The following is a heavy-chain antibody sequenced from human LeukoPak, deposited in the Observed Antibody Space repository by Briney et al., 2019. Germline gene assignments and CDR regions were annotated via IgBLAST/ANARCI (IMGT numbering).Heavy chain of an antibody. J-gene: IGHJ4*02. D-gene: IGHD6-13*01. Sequence: AGGSLRLSCAASGFTFSSYWMHWIRQGPGKGLVWVSRINTDGSSTSYADFVKGRFTISRDNAKNTLYLQMNSLRTDDTAVYFCATPGIRDQYDFDSWGQGTLVTVAS. CDR3: ATPGIRDQYDFDS. V-gene: IGHV3-74*01. CDR2: INTDGSST. CDR1: GFTFSSYW.